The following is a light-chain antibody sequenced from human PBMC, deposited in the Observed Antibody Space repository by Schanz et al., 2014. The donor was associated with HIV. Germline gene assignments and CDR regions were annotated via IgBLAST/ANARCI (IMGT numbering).Light chain of an antibody. CDR1: NNDVGGYNY. Sequence: QSALTQPASVSGSPGQSITISCTGTNNDVGGYNYVSWYQQHPGKAPKLLIYAVTNRPSGVSNRFSGSKSGTTASLTISGLQAEDEADYYCSSYTSSSTKVFGGGTKLTVL. CDR2: AVT. V-gene: IGLV2-14*03. J-gene: IGLJ3*02. CDR3: SSYTSSSTKV.